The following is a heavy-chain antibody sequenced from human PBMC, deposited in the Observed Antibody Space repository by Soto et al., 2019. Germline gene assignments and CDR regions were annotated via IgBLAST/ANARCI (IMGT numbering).Heavy chain of an antibody. CDR2: ISSSSSYI. Sequence: LRLSCAASGFTFSSYSMNWVRQAPGKGLEWVSSISSSSSYIYYADSVKGRLTISRDNAKNSLYLQMNSLRAEDTAVYYCARGPSAFDIWGQGTMVTVSS. J-gene: IGHJ3*02. CDR3: ARGPSAFDI. V-gene: IGHV3-21*01. CDR1: GFTFSSYS.